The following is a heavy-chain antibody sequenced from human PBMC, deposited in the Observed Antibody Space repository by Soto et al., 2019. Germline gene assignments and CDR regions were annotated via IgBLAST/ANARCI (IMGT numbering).Heavy chain of an antibody. CDR2: IIPLLNIA. CDR1: GGPFSNDI. V-gene: IGHV1-69*08. D-gene: IGHD5-12*01. J-gene: IGHJ4*02. Sequence: QVQLVQSGAEVKKPGSSVKVSCKASGGPFSNDIITWVRQAPGQGLEWMGRIIPLLNIANYAQKFQGRVTIPAXRXTXTTXMELNSLRSEDTAVYYCARDSPIGSTFSGYDAIDYWGQGTLVTVSS. CDR3: ARDSPIGSTFSGYDAIDY.